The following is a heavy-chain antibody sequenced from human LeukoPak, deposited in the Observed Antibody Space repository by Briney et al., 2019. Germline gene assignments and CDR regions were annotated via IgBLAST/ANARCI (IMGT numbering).Heavy chain of an antibody. Sequence: RGSLRLSCAASGLIFSDYWMNWVRQVPGKGLEWVANINEDGSAQDYVDSVRGRFAISRDNAKTSLYLQMNSLRVEDTAIYYCATRESSMARSHWGHGTLVTVSS. CDR2: INEDGSAQ. CDR1: GLIFSDYW. J-gene: IGHJ4*01. V-gene: IGHV3-7*01. CDR3: ATRESSMARSH. D-gene: IGHD3-10*01.